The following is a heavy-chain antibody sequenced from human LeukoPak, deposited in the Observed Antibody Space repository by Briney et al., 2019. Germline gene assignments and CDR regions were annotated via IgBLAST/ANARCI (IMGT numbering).Heavy chain of an antibody. J-gene: IGHJ4*02. Sequence: ASVKVSCKASGYTFTGYYMHWVRQAPGQGLEWMGWINPNSGDTNYVQKFQGRVTMTRDTSINTAYMELSGLRSDHTAVYYCARIRANYYDPFEYWGQGTLVTVSS. CDR2: INPNSGDT. CDR3: ARIRANYYDPFEY. D-gene: IGHD3-22*01. V-gene: IGHV1-2*02. CDR1: GYTFTGYY.